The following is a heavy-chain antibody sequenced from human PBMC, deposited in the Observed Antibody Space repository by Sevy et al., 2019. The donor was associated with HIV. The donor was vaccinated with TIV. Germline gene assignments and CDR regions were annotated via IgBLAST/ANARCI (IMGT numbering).Heavy chain of an antibody. V-gene: IGHV3-21*01. D-gene: IGHD1-26*01. CDR2: ISSSSSYI. J-gene: IGHJ1*01. CDR1: GFTFSSYS. Sequence: GGSLRLSCAASGFTFSSYSMNWVRQAPGKGLEWVSSISSSSSYIYYADSVKGRFTISSDNAKNSLYLQMNSLRAEDTAVYYCATSGSGSYSEYFQHWGQGTLVTVSS. CDR3: ATSGSGSYSEYFQH.